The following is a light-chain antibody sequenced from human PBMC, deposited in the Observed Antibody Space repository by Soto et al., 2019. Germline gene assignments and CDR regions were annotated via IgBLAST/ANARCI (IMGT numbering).Light chain of an antibody. V-gene: IGLV2-11*01. Sequence: QSALTQPRSVSGSPGQSVTISCTGTTGDVGAYNFVSWYQLYPGKAPKLMIYDASKRPSGVPDRFSASKSGNTASLTISGLQAEDEADYYCCSYAGSFTWVFGGGTKLTVL. J-gene: IGLJ3*02. CDR2: DAS. CDR3: CSYAGSFTWV. CDR1: TGDVGAYNF.